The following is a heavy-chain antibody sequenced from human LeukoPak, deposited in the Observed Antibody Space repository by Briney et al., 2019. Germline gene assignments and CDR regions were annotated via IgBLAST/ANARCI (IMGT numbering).Heavy chain of an antibody. CDR2: IIPIFGTA. D-gene: IGHD3-16*01. CDR1: GGTFSSYA. Sequence: SVKVSCKASGGTFSSYAISWVRQAPGQGLEWMGGIIPIFGTANYAQKFQGRVTITADESTSTAYMELSSLRSEDTAVYYCASDPRSDPYVFDYWGQGTLVTVSS. CDR3: ASDPRSDPYVFDY. V-gene: IGHV1-69*13. J-gene: IGHJ4*02.